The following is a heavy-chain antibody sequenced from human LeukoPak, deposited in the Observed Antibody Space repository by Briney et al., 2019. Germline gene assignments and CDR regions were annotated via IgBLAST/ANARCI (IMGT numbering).Heavy chain of an antibody. CDR2: IRGSGGRT. D-gene: IGHD3-22*01. V-gene: IGHV3-23*01. J-gene: IGHJ4*02. Sequence: GGSLRLSCAASGFTLSSYAMSWVRQAPRKGLEWVSAIRGSGGRTYYAHSVKGRLTISRDNSKNTLYREMNSVRAEATAVYYCAKDVSRLGYDSSGFDYWGQGNLVTVSS. CDR3: AKDVSRLGYDSSGFDY. CDR1: GFTLSSYA.